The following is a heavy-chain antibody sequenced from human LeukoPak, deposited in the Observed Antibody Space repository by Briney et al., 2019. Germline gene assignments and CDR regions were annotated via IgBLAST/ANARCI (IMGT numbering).Heavy chain of an antibody. CDR1: GFTFSDYH. CDR3: ARAPKYRLVGVPKGPFDP. D-gene: IGHD1-26*01. Sequence: GGSLRLSCAASGFTFSDYHMNWIRQAPGKGLEWVSHISSIGSTIYYADSVKGRFTISRDNAKNSLYLQMNSLRAEDTAVYYCARAPKYRLVGVPKGPFDPWGQGTLVTVSS. J-gene: IGHJ5*02. V-gene: IGHV3-11*01. CDR2: ISSIGSTI.